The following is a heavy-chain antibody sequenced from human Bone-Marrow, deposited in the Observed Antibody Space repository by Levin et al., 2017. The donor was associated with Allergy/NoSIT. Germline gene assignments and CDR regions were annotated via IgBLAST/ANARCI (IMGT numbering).Heavy chain of an antibody. CDR3: ARMIAAAGTIWGWFDP. D-gene: IGHD6-13*01. CDR2: ISSSSSYT. Sequence: GGSLRLSCAASGFTFSDYYMSWIRQAPGKGLEWVSYISSSSSYTNYADSVKGRFTISRDNAKNSLYLQMNSLRAEDTAVYYCARMIAAAGTIWGWFDPWGQGTLVTVSS. J-gene: IGHJ5*02. CDR1: GFTFSDYY. V-gene: IGHV3-11*03.